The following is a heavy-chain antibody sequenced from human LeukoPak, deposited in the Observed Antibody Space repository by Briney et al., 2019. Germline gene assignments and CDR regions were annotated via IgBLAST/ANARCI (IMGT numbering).Heavy chain of an antibody. V-gene: IGHV1-69*04. D-gene: IGHD2-2*01. CDR2: IIPILGIA. J-gene: IGHJ4*02. Sequence: GSSVKDSCKASGGTFSSYTISWVRQAPGHGLEWMGRIIPILGIANYAQKFQGRVTSTADKSTSTAYMEVSSLRSEDTAVYYCARERYCSSTSCYPEPFDYWGQGTLVTVSS. CDR1: GGTFSSYT. CDR3: ARERYCSSTSCYPEPFDY.